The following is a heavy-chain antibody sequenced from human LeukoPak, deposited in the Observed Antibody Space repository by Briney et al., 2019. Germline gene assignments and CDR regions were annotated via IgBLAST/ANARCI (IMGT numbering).Heavy chain of an antibody. CDR2: INSDGSST. D-gene: IGHD3-10*01. CDR3: ARAVYYSNYLGY. V-gene: IGHV3-74*01. CDR1: GFTFSNYA. J-gene: IGHJ4*01. Sequence: PGGSLRLSCAASGFTFSNYAMNWIRQAPGKGLVWVSRINSDGSSTNYADSVKGRFTIPRDNAKNTLYLQMNSLRAEDTAMYYCARAVYYSNYLGYWGQGTLVTVSS.